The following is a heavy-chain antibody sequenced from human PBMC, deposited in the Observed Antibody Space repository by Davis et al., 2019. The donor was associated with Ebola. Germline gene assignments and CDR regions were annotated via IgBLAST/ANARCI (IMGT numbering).Heavy chain of an antibody. D-gene: IGHD5-18*01. J-gene: IGHJ4*02. CDR2: MSGTSSVT. CDR1: GFTFSNYN. V-gene: IGHV3-21*04. CDR3: ARGLTGYTFGYMAY. Sequence: GESLKISCAASGFTFSNYNMNWVRQAPGKGLESVATMSGTSSVTFYALSVKGRFTISRDNSKNTLYLQMNSLRAEDTAVYYCARGLTGYTFGYMAYWGQGTLVTVSS.